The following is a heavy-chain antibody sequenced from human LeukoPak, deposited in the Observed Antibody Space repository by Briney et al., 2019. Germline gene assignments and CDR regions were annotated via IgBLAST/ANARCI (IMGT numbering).Heavy chain of an antibody. CDR1: GDSISNYY. J-gene: IGHJ4*02. V-gene: IGHV4-59*08. Sequence: SSETLSLTCTVSGDSISNYYWSWIRQLPGKGLEWSGYIYYTGSTSYNPSLKSRVTMSLDTSRNHISLKLTSVTAADTATYYCARQSPFSSTVAFFFDSWGQGTLVTVSS. CDR3: ARQSPFSSTVAFFFDS. D-gene: IGHD6-13*01. CDR2: IYYTGST.